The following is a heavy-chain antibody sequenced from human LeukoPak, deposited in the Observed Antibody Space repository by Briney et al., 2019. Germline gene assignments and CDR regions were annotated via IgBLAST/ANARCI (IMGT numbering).Heavy chain of an antibody. Sequence: GGSLRLSCAASGFSFNNCDIHWVRQAPGKGLEWVAVMSSDGSKKDYVNAVRGRFTISRDNSKNTLYLQMNSLRAEDTAVYYCAKDWADSSSWKLYYYYGMDVWGQGTTVTVSS. D-gene: IGHD6-13*01. CDR1: GFSFNNCD. V-gene: IGHV3-30*18. J-gene: IGHJ6*02. CDR2: MSSDGSKK. CDR3: AKDWADSSSWKLYYYYGMDV.